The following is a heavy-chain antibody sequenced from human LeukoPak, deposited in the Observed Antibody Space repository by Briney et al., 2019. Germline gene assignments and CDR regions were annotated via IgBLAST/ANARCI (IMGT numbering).Heavy chain of an antibody. Sequence: GGSLRLSCTASGFTSGDFIISWVRQAPGKGLEWVSFFRSKAFGGTTEYATSVKGRFTISRDDSKSIAYLQMNNLNTEDTAVYYCSRPNSSWHGCGMDVWGQGTTVTVSS. J-gene: IGHJ6*02. CDR1: GFTSGDFI. D-gene: IGHD6-13*01. CDR3: SRPNSSWHGCGMDV. V-gene: IGHV3-49*04. CDR2: FRSKAFGGTT.